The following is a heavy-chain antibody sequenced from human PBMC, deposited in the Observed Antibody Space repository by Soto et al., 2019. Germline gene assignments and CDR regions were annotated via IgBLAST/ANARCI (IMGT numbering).Heavy chain of an antibody. CDR2: MNPNSGGT. CDR1: GYTFTGYY. CDR3: ARGPKDYYYGSGTFDY. J-gene: IGHJ4*02. Sequence: ASVKVSCKASGYTFTGYYMHWVRQAPGQGLELMGWMNPNSGGTNYAQKFQGWVTMTRDTSISTAYMELSRLRSDDTAVYYCARGPKDYYYGSGTFDYWGQGTLVTVYS. D-gene: IGHD3-10*01. V-gene: IGHV1-2*04.